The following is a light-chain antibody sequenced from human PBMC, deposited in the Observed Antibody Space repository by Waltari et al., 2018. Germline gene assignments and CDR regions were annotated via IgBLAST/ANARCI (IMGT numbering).Light chain of an antibody. CDR1: SSNIGSNT. V-gene: IGLV1-44*01. CDR2: NDD. CDR3: AAWDDTLKGL. J-gene: IGLJ3*02. Sequence: QSVLTQPPSASGAPGQRVTITCSIGSSNIGSNTVNWYQQFPGTAPKLLMFNDDQRASGVPGRFSGSRSVTSASLAISGFQSEDEATYYCAAWDDTLKGLFGGGTTLTVL.